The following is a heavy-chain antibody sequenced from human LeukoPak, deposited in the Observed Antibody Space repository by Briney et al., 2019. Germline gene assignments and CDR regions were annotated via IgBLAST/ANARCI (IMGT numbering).Heavy chain of an antibody. J-gene: IGHJ6*02. Sequence: ASVKVSCKASGYTFTSYYMHWVRQAPGQGLEWMGIINPSGGSTSYAQEFQGRVTMTRDTSTSTVYMELSSLRSEDTAVYYCARDGDLLRYFDWPPWDYYYYGMDVWGQGTTVTVSS. V-gene: IGHV1-46*01. CDR3: ARDGDLLRYFDWPPWDYYYYGMDV. D-gene: IGHD3-9*01. CDR1: GYTFTSYY. CDR2: INPSGGST.